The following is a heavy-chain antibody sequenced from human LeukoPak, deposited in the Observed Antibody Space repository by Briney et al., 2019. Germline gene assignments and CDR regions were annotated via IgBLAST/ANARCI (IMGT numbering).Heavy chain of an antibody. CDR1: GFTFSSYW. Sequence: GGSLRLSCAASGFTFSSYWMNWVRQAPGKGLEWVANIKQDGSEKYYVASVKGRFTISRDNAKNSLYLQVNSLRAEDTAMYYCVYGDYGGGFDYWGQGTLVTVSS. CDR2: IKQDGSEK. V-gene: IGHV3-7*03. CDR3: VYGDYGGGFDY. J-gene: IGHJ4*02. D-gene: IGHD4-17*01.